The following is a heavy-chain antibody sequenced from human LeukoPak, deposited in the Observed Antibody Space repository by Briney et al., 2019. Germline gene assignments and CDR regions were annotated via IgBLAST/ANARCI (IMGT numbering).Heavy chain of an antibody. Sequence: SETLSLTCAFYGGSFSGYYWSWIRQSPGKGLEWIGEINHSGSTNFNPSLKSRVTISLDTSKNQFSLKLMSVTAADTAVYYCARDSGTTGEVKFDPWGQGTLVTVSS. CDR2: INHSGST. CDR3: ARDSGTTGEVKFDP. J-gene: IGHJ5*02. V-gene: IGHV4-34*01. D-gene: IGHD3-10*01. CDR1: GGSFSGYY.